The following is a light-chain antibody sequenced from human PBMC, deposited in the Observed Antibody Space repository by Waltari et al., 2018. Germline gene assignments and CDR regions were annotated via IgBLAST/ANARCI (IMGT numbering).Light chain of an antibody. J-gene: IGKJ1*01. CDR2: AAS. Sequence: IQLTQSPSSLSASVGDRVTITCRASQGIRNYLAWYQQKPGKVPKLLIYAASTLQPGVPSRFSGSGSGTDFTLTISSLQPEDVATYYCQKYNSAPWTFGQGTKVEIK. CDR3: QKYNSAPWT. V-gene: IGKV1-27*01. CDR1: QGIRNY.